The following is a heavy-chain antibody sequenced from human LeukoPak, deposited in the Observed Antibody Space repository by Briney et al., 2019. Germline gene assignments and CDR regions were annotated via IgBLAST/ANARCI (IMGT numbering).Heavy chain of an antibody. D-gene: IGHD3-3*01. V-gene: IGHV3-74*01. CDR3: ARGLTIFGVVNDAFDI. CDR1: GFTFSNYW. Sequence: PGGSLRLSCAASGFTFSNYWMHWVRQAPGKGLVGVSLLNSDGRSTIYADSVKGRFTISRDNAKNTLYLQMNSLRAEDTAVYYCARGLTIFGVVNDAFDIWGQGTMVTVSS. CDR2: LNSDGRST. J-gene: IGHJ3*02.